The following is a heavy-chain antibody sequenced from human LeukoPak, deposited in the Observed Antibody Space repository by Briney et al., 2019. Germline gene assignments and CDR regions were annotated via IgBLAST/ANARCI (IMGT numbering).Heavy chain of an antibody. Sequence: SETLSLACTVSGGSISSGSYYWSWIRQPAGKGLEWIGRIYTSGSTNYNPSLKSRVTISVDTSKNQFSLKLSSVTAADTAVYYCARVPRSYYYYYYMDVWGKGTTVTVSS. CDR2: IYTSGST. CDR3: ARVPRSYYYYYYMDV. V-gene: IGHV4-61*02. CDR1: GGSISSGSYY. J-gene: IGHJ6*03.